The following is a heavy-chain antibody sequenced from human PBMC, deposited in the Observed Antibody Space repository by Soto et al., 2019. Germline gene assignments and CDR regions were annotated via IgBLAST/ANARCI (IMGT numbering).Heavy chain of an antibody. CDR3: ARGVGLYSNYDY. J-gene: IGHJ4*02. CDR2: INAGNGNT. D-gene: IGHD2-2*02. V-gene: IGHV1-3*01. CDR1: GYTFTSYA. Sequence: QVQLVQSGAEVKKPGASVKVSCKASGYTFTSYAMHWVRQAPGQRLEWMGWINAGNGNTKYSQKFQGRVTITRDTSASTAYMEMISLSYEDTDVYYCARGVGLYSNYDYWGQGTLVTVSS.